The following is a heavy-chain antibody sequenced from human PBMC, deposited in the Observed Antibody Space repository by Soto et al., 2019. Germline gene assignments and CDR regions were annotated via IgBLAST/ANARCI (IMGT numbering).Heavy chain of an antibody. CDR1: GGSFSGYY. V-gene: IGHV4-34*01. Sequence: QVQLQQWGAGLLKPSETLSLTCAVYGGSFSGYYWSWIRQPPGKGLEWIGEINHSGSTNYNPSLKSLVTISVDTSKNQFSLKLSSVTAADTALYYCARGDAYCGGDCSSGYYFDYWGQGTLVTVSS. J-gene: IGHJ4*02. CDR2: INHSGST. CDR3: ARGDAYCGGDCSSGYYFDY. D-gene: IGHD2-21*02.